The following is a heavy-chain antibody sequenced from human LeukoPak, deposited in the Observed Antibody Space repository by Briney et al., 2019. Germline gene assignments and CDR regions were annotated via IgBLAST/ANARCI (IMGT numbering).Heavy chain of an antibody. CDR2: IYWNDDK. J-gene: IGHJ5*02. CDR1: GFSLTTRGVG. D-gene: IGHD6-13*01. CDR3: ARLSSAGNWFDP. Sequence: SGPTLVNPTPTLTLTCTFSGFSLTTRGVGVGWIRQPPGKALEWLALIYWNDDKRYSPSLWNRLTITKDTSNTQVVLTMTNMNPVDTATYYCARLSSAGNWFDPWGQGTLVTVSS. V-gene: IGHV2-5*01.